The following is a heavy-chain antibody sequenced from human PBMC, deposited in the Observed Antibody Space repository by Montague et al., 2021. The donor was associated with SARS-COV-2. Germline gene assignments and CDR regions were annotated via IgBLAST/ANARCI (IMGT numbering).Heavy chain of an antibody. CDR3: ARHIGHVLVSFTGANWFDP. D-gene: IGHD6-13*01. J-gene: IGHJ5*02. V-gene: IGHV4-39*01. Sequence: SETLSLTCSVSGASISTSTYHWAWIRQSPGKGLEWVGSFSYSDSTHYNPSLRSRVTISVDSSKNQFSLKLNSVTAADTALYYCARHIGHVLVSFTGANWFDPWGQGTLVTVSS. CDR1: GASISTSTYH. CDR2: FSYSDST.